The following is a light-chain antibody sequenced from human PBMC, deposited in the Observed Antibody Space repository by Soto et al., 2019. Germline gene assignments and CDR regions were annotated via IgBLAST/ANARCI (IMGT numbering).Light chain of an antibody. CDR2: YAS. Sequence: DIQMTQSPSALSASLGDRGTITCRASHSIGTWLAWYQQRPRKAPKSLLYYASSLGSGDPSRFSGGGSGTEFTLTISSLQPDDFGTYYCHQYKSYTPYTMGQGTKLEIK. CDR3: HQYKSYTPYT. V-gene: IGKV1-5*01. J-gene: IGKJ2*01. CDR1: HSIGTW.